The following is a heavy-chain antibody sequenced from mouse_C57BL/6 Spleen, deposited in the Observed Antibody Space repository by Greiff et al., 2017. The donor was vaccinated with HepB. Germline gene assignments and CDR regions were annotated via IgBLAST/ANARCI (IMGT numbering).Heavy chain of an antibody. D-gene: IGHD1-1*01. CDR2: IYPGGGYT. CDR1: GYTFTNYW. V-gene: IGHV1-63*01. CDR3: ARTCCSSDRYFDV. Sequence: VQLQQPGAELVRPGTSVKMSCKASGYTFTNYWIGWAKQRPGHGLEWIGDIYPGGGYTNYNEKFKGKATLTADKSSSPAYMQISSLTSEDSAIYFCARTCCSSDRYFDVWGTGTTVTVSS. J-gene: IGHJ1*03.